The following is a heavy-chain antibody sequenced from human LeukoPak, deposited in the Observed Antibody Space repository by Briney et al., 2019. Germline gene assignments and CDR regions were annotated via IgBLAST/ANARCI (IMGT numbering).Heavy chain of an antibody. D-gene: IGHD5/OR15-5a*01. CDR1: GGSISSSSYY. J-gene: IGHJ5*02. CDR3: ARHLVSKWFDP. Sequence: PSETLSPTCTVSGGSISSSSYYWGWIRQPPGKGLEWIGSIYYSGSTYYNPSLKSRVTISVDTSKNQFSLKLSSVTAADTAVYYCARHLVSKWFDPWGQGTLVTVSS. CDR2: IYYSGST. V-gene: IGHV4-39*01.